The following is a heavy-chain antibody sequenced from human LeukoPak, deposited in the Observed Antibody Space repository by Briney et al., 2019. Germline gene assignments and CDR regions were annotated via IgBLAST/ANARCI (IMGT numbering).Heavy chain of an antibody. V-gene: IGHV4-39*07. Sequence: PSETLSLTCVVSGGSISSTSYYWGWIRQPPGKGLEWIGSIYYSGSTYYSPSLKSRVTISVDTSKNQFSLKLSSVTAADTAVYYCARAPYNSGWYNWFDPWGQGTLVTVSS. CDR1: GGSISSTSYY. CDR2: IYYSGST. D-gene: IGHD6-19*01. J-gene: IGHJ5*02. CDR3: ARAPYNSGWYNWFDP.